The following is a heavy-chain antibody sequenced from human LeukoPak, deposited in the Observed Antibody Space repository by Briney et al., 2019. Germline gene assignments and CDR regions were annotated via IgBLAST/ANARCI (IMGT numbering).Heavy chain of an antibody. V-gene: IGHV1-18*01. CDR3: ARDEFDSSSYDY. CDR2: ISAYNGNT. Sequence: ASVKVSCKASGYTFTSYGIIWVRQAPGQGLEWMGWISAYNGNTNYPQKLQGRVTMTTDTSTSTAYMELRSLRSDDTAVYYCARDEFDSSSYDYWGQGTLVTVSS. J-gene: IGHJ4*02. CDR1: GYTFTSYG. D-gene: IGHD6-6*01.